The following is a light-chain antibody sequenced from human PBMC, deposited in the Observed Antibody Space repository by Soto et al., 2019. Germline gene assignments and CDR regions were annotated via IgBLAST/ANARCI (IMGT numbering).Light chain of an antibody. CDR1: SSNIGAGYD. V-gene: IGLV1-40*01. J-gene: IGLJ1*01. Sequence: QSVLTQPPSVSGAPGQRVTISCTGSSSNIGAGYDVHWYQQLPGTAPKLLIYGNNNRPSGVPDRSSGSKSGTSASLAITGLQAEDEADYYCQSYDRSLSGRVFGTGTKLTVL. CDR3: QSYDRSLSGRV. CDR2: GNN.